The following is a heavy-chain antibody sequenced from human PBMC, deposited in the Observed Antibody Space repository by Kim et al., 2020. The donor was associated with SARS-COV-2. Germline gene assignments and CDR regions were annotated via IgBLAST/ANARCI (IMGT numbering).Heavy chain of an antibody. CDR2: SYI. J-gene: IGHJ4*02. D-gene: IGHD6-13*01. V-gene: IGHV3-21*01. CDR3: ARGAAAPGY. Sequence: SYIYYADSVKSRFTISRDNAKNSLYLQMNSLRAEDTAVYYCARGAAAPGYWGQGTLVTVSS.